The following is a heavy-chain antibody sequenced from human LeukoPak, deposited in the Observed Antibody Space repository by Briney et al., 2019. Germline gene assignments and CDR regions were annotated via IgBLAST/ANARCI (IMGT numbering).Heavy chain of an antibody. Sequence: GGSLRLSCAASGFTFSSYAMSWVRQAPGKGLEWVSAISGGGGSTSYVDSVKGRFTISRDNSKNTLYLQMNSLRAEDAAVYYCAKDVYYYGSGSYYSWDNWGQGTLVTVSS. V-gene: IGHV3-23*01. J-gene: IGHJ4*02. CDR2: ISGGGGST. D-gene: IGHD3-10*01. CDR1: GFTFSSYA. CDR3: AKDVYYYGSGSYYSWDN.